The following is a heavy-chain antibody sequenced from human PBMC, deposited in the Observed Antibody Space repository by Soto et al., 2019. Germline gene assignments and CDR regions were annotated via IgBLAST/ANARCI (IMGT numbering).Heavy chain of an antibody. J-gene: IGHJ6*02. CDR3: ARDLPRGVRYFDWLDDHYYYYGMDV. CDR2: ISSSSSYT. V-gene: IGHV3-11*06. D-gene: IGHD3-9*01. Sequence: PGGSLRLSRAASGFTLNDYYMSWIRKDPGKGLEWVSYISSSSSYTNYADSVKGRFTISRDNAKNSLYLQMNSLRAEDTAVYYCARDLPRGVRYFDWLDDHYYYYGMDVWGQGTTVTVSS. CDR1: GFTLNDYY.